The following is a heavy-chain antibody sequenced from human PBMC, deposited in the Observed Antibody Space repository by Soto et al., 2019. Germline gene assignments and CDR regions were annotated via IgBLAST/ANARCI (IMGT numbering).Heavy chain of an antibody. J-gene: IGHJ5*02. CDR1: GYTFTKFH. D-gene: IGHD2-2*01. V-gene: IGHV1-46*01. CDR2: IDPSGGVT. Sequence: ASVKVSCKASGYTFTKFHIHWVRQAPGQGLEWMGMIDPSGGVTRDAQRFQGRITMTSDTSKNQFSLKLSSVTAADTAVYYCARSHIVVVPAAILGNWFDPWGQGTLVTVSS. CDR3: ARSHIVVVPAAILGNWFDP.